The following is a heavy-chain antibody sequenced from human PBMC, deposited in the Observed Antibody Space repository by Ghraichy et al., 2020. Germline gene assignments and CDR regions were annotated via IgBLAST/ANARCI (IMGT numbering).Heavy chain of an antibody. CDR2: IRLSGIYI. J-gene: IGHJ3*02. D-gene: IGHD2-2*01. CDR1: GFIFTSYR. V-gene: IGHV3-21*01. CDR3: ASSTTSYRASVLNDFDI. Sequence: GGSLRLSCAASGFIFTSYRLNWVRQAPGKGLEWVASIRLSGIYIYYAESVQGRFTISRDNARNSLYLQMSSLRAEDTAVYYCASSTTSYRASVLNDFDIWGQGTMVTVSS.